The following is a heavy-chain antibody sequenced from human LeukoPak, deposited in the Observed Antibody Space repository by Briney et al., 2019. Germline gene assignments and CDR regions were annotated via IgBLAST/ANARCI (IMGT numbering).Heavy chain of an antibody. J-gene: IGHJ4*02. CDR1: VITFSSYT. Sequence: GGYLRLSWAASVITFSSYTLSWVRQAPWKGLEWVSAISGSGGSTYYADSVKGRFTISRDNSKDTLYLQMNSLRAEDTAVYYCAKGRQWLVHDYWGQGTLVTVSS. V-gene: IGHV3-23*01. D-gene: IGHD6-19*01. CDR3: AKGRQWLVHDY. CDR2: ISGSGGST.